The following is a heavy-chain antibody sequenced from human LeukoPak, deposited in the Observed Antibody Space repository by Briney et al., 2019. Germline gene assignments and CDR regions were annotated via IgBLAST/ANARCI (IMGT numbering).Heavy chain of an antibody. Sequence: PGGSLRLSCAASGFTFSSYEMTWVRQAPGKGLEWVSNISSSDTTIHYADSVKGRFTTSRDNARNSLYLQMNSLRAEDTAVYYCARSRRDNYYYYYGMDVWGQGTTVTVSS. V-gene: IGHV3-48*03. CDR2: ISSSDTTI. D-gene: IGHD5-24*01. CDR3: ARSRRDNYYYYYGMDV. CDR1: GFTFSSYE. J-gene: IGHJ6*02.